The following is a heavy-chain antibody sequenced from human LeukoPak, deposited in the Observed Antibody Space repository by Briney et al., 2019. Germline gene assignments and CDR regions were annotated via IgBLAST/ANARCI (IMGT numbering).Heavy chain of an antibody. D-gene: IGHD3-9*01. V-gene: IGHV1-18*01. Sequence: ASVKVSCKASGYTFTSYGISWVRQAPGQGLEWMGWISAYNGNTNYAQKLQGRVTMTTDTSTSTAYMELRSLRSDDTAVYYCARDLSGYDILTGRRDKTENYYGMDVWGQGTTVTVSS. CDR3: ARDLSGYDILTGRRDKTENYYGMDV. CDR2: ISAYNGNT. J-gene: IGHJ6*02. CDR1: GYTFTSYG.